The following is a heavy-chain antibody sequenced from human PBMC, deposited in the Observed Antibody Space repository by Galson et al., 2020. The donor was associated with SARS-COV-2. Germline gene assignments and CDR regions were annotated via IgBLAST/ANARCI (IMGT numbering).Heavy chain of an antibody. D-gene: IGHD3-9*01. CDR2: IDWDDDK. J-gene: IGHJ4*02. CDR3: ARTYYDILTGYYLPFDY. V-gene: IGHV2-70*01. Sequence: SGPTLVKPTQTLTLTCTFSGFSLSTSGMCVSWIRQPPGKALEWLALIDWDDDKYYSQSLRTRLTISKDTSKNQLVLTMTNMDPVDTATYYCARTYYDILTGYYLPFDYWGQGTLVTVSS. CDR1: GFSLSTSGMC.